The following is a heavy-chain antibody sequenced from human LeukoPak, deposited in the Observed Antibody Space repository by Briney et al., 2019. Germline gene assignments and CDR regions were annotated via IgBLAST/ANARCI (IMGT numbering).Heavy chain of an antibody. V-gene: IGHV1-69*04. CDR1: GGTFSSYA. D-gene: IGHD5-18*01. Sequence: ASVKVSCKASGGTFSSYAISWVRQAPGQGLEWMGRIIPILGIANYAQKFQGRVTITADKSTSTAYMELSSLRSEDTAVYYCARDTGYSYGHFDYWGQGTLVTVSS. CDR2: IIPILGIA. CDR3: ARDTGYSYGHFDY. J-gene: IGHJ4*02.